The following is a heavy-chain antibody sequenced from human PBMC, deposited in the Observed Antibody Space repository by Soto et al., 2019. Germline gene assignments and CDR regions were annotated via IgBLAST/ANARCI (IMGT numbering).Heavy chain of an antibody. CDR2: IKQDGSEK. V-gene: IGHV3-7*01. CDR3: ARIRFLEWLLPYYYYYMDV. D-gene: IGHD3-3*01. CDR1: GFTFSSYW. J-gene: IGHJ6*03. Sequence: PGGSLRLSCAASGFTFSSYWMSWVRQAPGKGLEWVANIKQDGSEKYYVDSVKGRFTISRDNAKNSLYLQMNSLRAEDTAVYYCARIRFLEWLLPYYYYYMDVWGKGTTVTVSS.